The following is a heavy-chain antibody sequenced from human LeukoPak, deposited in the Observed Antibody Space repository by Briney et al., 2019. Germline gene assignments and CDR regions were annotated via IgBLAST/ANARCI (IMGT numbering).Heavy chain of an antibody. J-gene: IGHJ4*02. D-gene: IGHD3-10*01. CDR1: GFSFTTHA. Sequence: PGGSLRLSCVASGFSFTTHAMGWVRQAPGKGLEWVSHISGSGGSTKYSGSVKGRFTISRDNSKNTLYLQINSLRADDTAVYHCAKDQDPHSYGSGSYAPFDYWGQGTLVTVSS. CDR2: ISGSGGST. V-gene: IGHV3-23*01. CDR3: AKDQDPHSYGSGSYAPFDY.